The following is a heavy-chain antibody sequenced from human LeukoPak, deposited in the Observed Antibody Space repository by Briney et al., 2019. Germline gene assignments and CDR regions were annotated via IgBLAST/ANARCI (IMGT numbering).Heavy chain of an antibody. V-gene: IGHV1-3*01. CDR1: GYTFTSYA. CDR2: INAGNGNT. D-gene: IGHD3-9*01. Sequence: ASVKVSCKASGYTFTSYAMHWVRQAPGQRLEWMGWINAGNGNTKYSQKFQGRVTITRDTSASTAYMELSSLRSEDTAVYYCARGGLYDILTGYSMYNWFDPWGQGTLVTVSS. CDR3: ARGGLYDILTGYSMYNWFDP. J-gene: IGHJ5*02.